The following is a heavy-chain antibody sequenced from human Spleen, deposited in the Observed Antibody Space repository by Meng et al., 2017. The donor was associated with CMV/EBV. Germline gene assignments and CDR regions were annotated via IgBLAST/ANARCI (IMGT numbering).Heavy chain of an antibody. CDR2: ISSSSSTI. CDR1: GFTFSSYS. CDR3: ARDRQLVWFDP. V-gene: IGHV3-48*04. Sequence: GESLKISCAASGFTFSSYSMNWDRQAPGKGLEWVSYISSSSSTIYYADSVKGRFTISRDNAKNSLYLQMNSLRAEDTAVYYCARDRQLVWFDPWGQGTLVTVSS. J-gene: IGHJ5*02. D-gene: IGHD6-6*01.